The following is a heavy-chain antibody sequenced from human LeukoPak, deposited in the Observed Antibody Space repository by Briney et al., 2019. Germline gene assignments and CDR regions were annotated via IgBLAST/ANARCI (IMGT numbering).Heavy chain of an antibody. CDR1: GGSISSGGYS. CDR2: IHYSGST. CDR3: ARRYGSGSFNWFDP. D-gene: IGHD3-10*01. J-gene: IGHJ5*02. V-gene: IGHV4-30-4*07. Sequence: PSQTLSLTCAVSGGSISSGGYSWSWIRQPPGKGLEWIGYIHYSGSTNHNPSLKSRVTISVDTSKNQFSLKLSSVTAADTAVYYCARRYGSGSFNWFDPWGQGTLVTVSS.